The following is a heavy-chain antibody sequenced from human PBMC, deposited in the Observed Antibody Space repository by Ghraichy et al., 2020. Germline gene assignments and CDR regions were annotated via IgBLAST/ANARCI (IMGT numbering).Heavy chain of an antibody. V-gene: IGHV3-23*01. CDR2: ISGSGGAT. D-gene: IGHD5-12*01. Sequence: GGSLRLSCAASGFTFSIYAMTWVRQAPGKGLDWVSAISGSGGATYHADSVHYADSVKGRFTISRDDSKNTLYLQMDSLRAEDTAIYYCAKLQTPREYSGYPDSWGQGTLVTVSS. J-gene: IGHJ5*01. CDR3: AKLQTPREYSGYPDS. CDR1: GFTFSIYA.